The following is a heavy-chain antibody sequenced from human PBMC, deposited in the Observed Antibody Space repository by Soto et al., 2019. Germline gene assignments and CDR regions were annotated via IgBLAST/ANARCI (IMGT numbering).Heavy chain of an antibody. D-gene: IGHD1-1*01. J-gene: IGHJ5*02. V-gene: IGHV4-38-2*01. CDR3: ARASSSWNHRVNWFET. Sequence: SVTRSLTCAVSGYSISSSYYWGWIRQPPGKGLEWIGSICHIGSTYYNSSLKSRVTISVDTSKNQFSLNLCSVTAADTAVYYFARASSSWNHRVNWFETWCQGTLVTVSS. CDR2: ICHIGST. CDR1: GYSISSSYY.